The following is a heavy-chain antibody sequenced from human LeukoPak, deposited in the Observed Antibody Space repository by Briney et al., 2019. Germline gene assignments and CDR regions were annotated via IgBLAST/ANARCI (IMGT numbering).Heavy chain of an antibody. CDR1: GYTFTSYY. Sequence: ASVKVSCKASGYTFTSYYMHWVRQAPGQGLEWMGIINPSGGSTSYAQKFQGRVTMTRDTSISTAYMELSRLRSDDTAVYYCARDFSWRATPSDYWGQGTLVTVSS. CDR2: INPSGGST. CDR3: ARDFSWRATPSDY. V-gene: IGHV1-46*01. J-gene: IGHJ4*02. D-gene: IGHD1-1*01.